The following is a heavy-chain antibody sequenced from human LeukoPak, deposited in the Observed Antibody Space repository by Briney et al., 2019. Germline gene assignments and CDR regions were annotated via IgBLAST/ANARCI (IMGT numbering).Heavy chain of an antibody. CDR1: GFSFDSFA. D-gene: IGHD2-2*02. CDR2: ISGSGGST. V-gene: IGHV3-23*01. J-gene: IGHJ4*02. CDR3: AKDDTPYY. Sequence: GGSLRLSCAASGFSFDSFAMTWVRQAPGKGLEWVSGISGSGGSTYYADSAKGRFTISRDNFKNTVLLQMNSLRAEDTAVYYCAKDDTPYYWGQGTLVTVSS.